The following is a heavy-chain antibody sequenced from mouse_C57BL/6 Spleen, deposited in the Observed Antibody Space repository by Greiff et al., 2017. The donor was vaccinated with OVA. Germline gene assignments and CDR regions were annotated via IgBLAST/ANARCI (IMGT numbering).Heavy chain of an antibody. CDR1: GYTFTDYE. CDR3: TRRWYFAY. CDR2: IDPETGGT. V-gene: IGHV1-15*01. Sequence: VQLQQSGAELVRPGASVTLSCKASGYTFTDYEMHWVKQTPVHGLEWIGAIDPETGGTAYNQKFKGKAILTADKSSSTAYMELRSLTSEDSAVYYCTRRWYFAYWGQGTLVTVSA. J-gene: IGHJ3*01. D-gene: IGHD1-1*02.